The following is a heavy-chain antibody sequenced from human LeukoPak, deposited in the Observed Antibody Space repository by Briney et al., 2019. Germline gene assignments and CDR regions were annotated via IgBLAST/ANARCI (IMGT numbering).Heavy chain of an antibody. D-gene: IGHD1-14*01. CDR3: ARDTPGGY. J-gene: IGHJ4*02. CDR2: INPIFGTA. CDR1: GGTFSSYA. Sequence: ASVKVSCKASGGTFSSYAIRWVRQAPGQGVEWMGWINPIFGTAHYAQNFPGRVTITADKSTSTAYMELSSLRSEDTAVYYGARDTPGGYWGQGTLVTVSS. V-gene: IGHV1-69*06.